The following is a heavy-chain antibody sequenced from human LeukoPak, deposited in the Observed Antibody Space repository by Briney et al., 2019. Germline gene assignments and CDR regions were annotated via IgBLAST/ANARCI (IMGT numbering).Heavy chain of an antibody. CDR1: GYTFTSYD. CDR3: ARGSLLGYCSSTSCYII. CDR2: MNPNSGNT. Sequence: ASVKVSCKASGYTFTSYDINWVRQATGQGLEWMGWMNPNSGNTGYAQKFQGRVTMTRNTSISTAYMELSSLGSEDTAVYYCARGSLLGYCSSTSCYIIWGQGTLVTVSS. D-gene: IGHD2-2*02. J-gene: IGHJ4*02. V-gene: IGHV1-8*01.